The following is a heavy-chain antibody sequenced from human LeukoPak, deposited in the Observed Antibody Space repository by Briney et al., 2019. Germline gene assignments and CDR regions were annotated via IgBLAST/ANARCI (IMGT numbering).Heavy chain of an antibody. D-gene: IGHD6-13*01. V-gene: IGHV1-2*02. J-gene: IGHJ5*02. CDR3: ARESIAAVSRWFDP. CDR1: GYTFTCYY. Sequence: ASVKVSCKASGYTFTCYYMHWVRQAPGQGLEWMGWINPNSGGTNYAQKFQGRVTMTRDTSISTAYMELSRLRSDDTAVYYCARESIAAVSRWFDPWGQGTLVTVSS. CDR2: INPNSGGT.